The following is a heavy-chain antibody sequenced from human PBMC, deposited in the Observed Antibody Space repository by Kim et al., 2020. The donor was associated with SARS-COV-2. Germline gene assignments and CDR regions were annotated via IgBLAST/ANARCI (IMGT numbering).Heavy chain of an antibody. J-gene: IGHJ1*01. CDR2: IYYSGST. CDR3: AREGIVGATRRYFQH. D-gene: IGHD1-26*01. Sequence: SETLSLTCTVSGGSISSYYWSWIRQPPGKGLEWIGYIYYSGSTNYNPSLKSRVTISVDTSKNQFSLKLSSVTAADTAVYYCAREGIVGATRRYFQHWGQGTLVTVSS. CDR1: GGSISSYY. V-gene: IGHV4-59*13.